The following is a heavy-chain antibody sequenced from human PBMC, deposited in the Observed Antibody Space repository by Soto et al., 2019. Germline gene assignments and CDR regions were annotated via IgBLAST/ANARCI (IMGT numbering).Heavy chain of an antibody. V-gene: IGHV4-39*01. CDR1: GGSISSSSYY. J-gene: IGHJ4*02. Sequence: QLQLQESGPGLVKPSETLSLTCTVSGGSISSSSYYWGWIRQPPGKGLEWIGSIYYSGSTYYNPSLKSRVTISVDTSKNQFSLKLSSVTAADTAVYYCARHYGGNLGGRVYWGQGTLVTVSS. D-gene: IGHD4-17*01. CDR3: ARHYGGNLGGRVY. CDR2: IYYSGST.